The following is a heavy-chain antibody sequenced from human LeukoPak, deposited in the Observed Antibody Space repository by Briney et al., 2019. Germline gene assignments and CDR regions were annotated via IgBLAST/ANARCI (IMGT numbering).Heavy chain of an antibody. D-gene: IGHD6-13*01. CDR3: ARRVAAGGTCMGY. CDR2: MNPNSGNT. CDR1: GYSFISYD. V-gene: IGHV1-8*01. J-gene: IGHJ4*01. Sequence: ASVKISCKASGYSFISYDFNWVRQATGQGLEWMGWMNPNSGNTGSAQKFQGRVTMTRNTSISPADMELSNLRSEDTAVYDCARRVAAGGTCMGYWGHGTLVTVSS.